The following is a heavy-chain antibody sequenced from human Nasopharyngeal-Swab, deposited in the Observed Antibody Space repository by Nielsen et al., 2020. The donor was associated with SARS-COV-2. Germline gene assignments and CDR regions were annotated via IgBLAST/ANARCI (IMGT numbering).Heavy chain of an antibody. J-gene: IGHJ4*02. CDR2: ISSSSSYI. CDR1: GFTFSSYS. CDR3: AKEDRSGYDGAGFDY. V-gene: IGHV3-21*01. Sequence: GESLKISCAASGFTFSSYSMNWVRQAPGKGLEWVSSISSSSSYIYYADSVKGRFTISRDNAKNSLYLQMNSLRAEDTAVYYCAKEDRSGYDGAGFDYWGQGTLVTVSS. D-gene: IGHD5-12*01.